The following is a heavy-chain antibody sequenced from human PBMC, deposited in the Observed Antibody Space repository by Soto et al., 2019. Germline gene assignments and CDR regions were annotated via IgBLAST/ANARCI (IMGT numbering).Heavy chain of an antibody. D-gene: IGHD3-3*01. J-gene: IGHJ6*02. CDR2: IGTAGDT. V-gene: IGHV3-13*01. CDR1: GFTFSSYD. Sequence: PGGSLRLSCAASGFTFSSYDMHWVRQATGKGLEWVSAIGTAGDTYYPGSVKGRFSISRENAKNSLYLQMNSLRAGDTAVYYCARKVGVEAKYGMDVWGQGTTVTVSS. CDR3: ARKVGVEAKYGMDV.